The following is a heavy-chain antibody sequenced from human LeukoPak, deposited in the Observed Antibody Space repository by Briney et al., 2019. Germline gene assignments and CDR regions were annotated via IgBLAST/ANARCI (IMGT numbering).Heavy chain of an antibody. J-gene: IGHJ4*02. D-gene: IGHD3-3*01. Sequence: GGSLRLSCAASGFTFATYAMTWVRQAPGKGLEWVSAIGGSGAATYYAHSVRGRFTISRDNSNTTLYLQMNSLRAEDTAVYYCAKDCRSGYYPGDVYWGQGTLVTVSS. CDR3: AKDCRSGYYPGDVY. CDR2: IGGSGAAT. V-gene: IGHV3-23*01. CDR1: GFTFATYA.